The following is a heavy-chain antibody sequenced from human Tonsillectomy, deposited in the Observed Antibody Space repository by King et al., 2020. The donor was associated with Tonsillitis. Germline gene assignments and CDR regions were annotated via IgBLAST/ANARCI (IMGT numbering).Heavy chain of an antibody. CDR3: ARVHYVVVPAAMLDP. V-gene: IGHV4-30-4*07. Sequence: QLQESGPGLVKPSQTLSLTCAVSGGSISSGGYSWSWIRQPPGKGLEWIGYIYYSGSTYYNPSLKSRVTISVDTSKNQFSLKLSSVTAADTAVYYCARVHYVVVPAAMLDPWGQGTLVTVSS. CDR1: GGSISSGGYS. D-gene: IGHD2-2*01. J-gene: IGHJ5*02. CDR2: IYYSGST.